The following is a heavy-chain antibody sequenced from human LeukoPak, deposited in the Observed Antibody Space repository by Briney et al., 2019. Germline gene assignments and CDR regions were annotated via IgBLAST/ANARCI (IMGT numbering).Heavy chain of an antibody. J-gene: IGHJ4*02. CDR1: GFTFSSYA. CDR2: IKSETVGGTT. V-gene: IGHV3-15*01. CDR3: TTRNDY. Sequence: GGSLRLSCAASGFTFSSYAMSWVRQAPGKGLEWVGRIKSETVGGTTDYAAPVKGRFTISRDDSKNTLYLQMNSLKTEDTAVYYCTTRNDYWGQGTLVTVSS.